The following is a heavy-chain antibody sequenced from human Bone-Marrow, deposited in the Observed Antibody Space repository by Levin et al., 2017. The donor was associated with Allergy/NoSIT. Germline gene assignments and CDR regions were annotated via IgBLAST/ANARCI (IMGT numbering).Heavy chain of an antibody. D-gene: IGHD5-24*01. J-gene: IGHJ3*02. Sequence: GGSLRLSCVASGFTFSTHAMNWVRQAPGKGLEWVSNINNSGGSTNYADSVKGRFTISRDNSKNTLYLQMNSLRVEDTAVYYCAKRDGAIGNAFDIRGQGTMVTVSS. CDR2: INNSGGST. CDR3: AKRDGAIGNAFDI. CDR1: GFTFSTHA. V-gene: IGHV3-23*01.